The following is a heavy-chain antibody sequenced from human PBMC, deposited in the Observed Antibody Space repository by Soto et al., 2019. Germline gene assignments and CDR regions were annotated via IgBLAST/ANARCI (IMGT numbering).Heavy chain of an antibody. CDR2: IYYSGST. D-gene: IGHD4-17*01. CDR3: ARETYGDYVGYFAP. CDR1: GGSISSYY. Sequence: PSETLSLTCTVSGGSISSYYWSWIRQPPGKGLEWIGYIYYSGSTNYNPSLKSRVTISVDRSKNQFSLKVRSVTAADTAVYYCARETYGDYVGYFAPWGQGIQVTVSS. J-gene: IGHJ5*02. V-gene: IGHV4-59*12.